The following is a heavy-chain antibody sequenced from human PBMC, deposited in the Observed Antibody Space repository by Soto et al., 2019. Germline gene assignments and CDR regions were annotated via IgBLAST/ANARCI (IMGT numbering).Heavy chain of an antibody. Sequence: GESLKISCKGSGYSFTSYWISWVRQMPGKGLEWMGRIDPSDSYTNYSPSFQGHVTISADKSISTAYLQWSSLRVEDTAVYSCARDSGSSWYFGMDVWGQRTTVTVSS. CDR2: IDPSDSYT. CDR1: GYSFTSYW. V-gene: IGHV5-10-1*01. J-gene: IGHJ6*02. D-gene: IGHD6-13*01. CDR3: ARDSGSSWYFGMDV.